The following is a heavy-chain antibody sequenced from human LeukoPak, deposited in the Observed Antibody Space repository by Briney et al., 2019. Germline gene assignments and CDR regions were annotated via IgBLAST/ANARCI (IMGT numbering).Heavy chain of an antibody. CDR2: ITSSGDGT. CDR3: AKGTDTTGRHNFDI. CDR1: GFTFTSYA. V-gene: IGHV3-23*01. D-gene: IGHD2-8*02. J-gene: IGHJ4*02. Sequence: GGSLRLSCEASGFTFTSYAMHWVRQAPGKGLEWVSSITSSGDGTFYTDSLSGRFTISRDNAQKAVFLQMKSLRRGDSALYFCAKGTDTTGRHNFDIWGQGTLVTVSS.